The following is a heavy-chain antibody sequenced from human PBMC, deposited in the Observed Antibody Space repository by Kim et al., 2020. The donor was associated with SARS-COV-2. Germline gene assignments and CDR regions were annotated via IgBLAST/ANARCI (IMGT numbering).Heavy chain of an antibody. V-gene: IGHV3-30*18. CDR3: AKDGTIAAAGTGYCYYGMDV. D-gene: IGHD6-13*01. CDR1: GFTFSSYG. J-gene: IGHJ6*02. CDR2: ISYDGSNK. Sequence: GGSLRLSCAASGFTFSSYGMHWVRQAPGKGLEWVAVISYDGSNKYYADSVKGRFTISRDNSKNTLYLQMNSLRAEDTAVYYCAKDGTIAAAGTGYCYYGMDVGGQGTPVTVSS.